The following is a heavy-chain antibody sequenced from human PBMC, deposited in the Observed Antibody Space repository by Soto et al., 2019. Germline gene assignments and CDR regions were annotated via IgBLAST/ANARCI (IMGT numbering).Heavy chain of an antibody. Sequence: QVQLVESGGGVVQPGRSLRLSCAASGFTFSSYGMHWVRQAPAKGLEWVAVISYDGSNKYYADSVKGRFTISRDNSKNTLYLQMNSLRAEDTAVYYCAKDGGSYYHTSSWYFDLWGRGTLVTVSS. D-gene: IGHD1-26*01. V-gene: IGHV3-30*18. CDR2: ISYDGSNK. CDR1: GFTFSSYG. J-gene: IGHJ2*01. CDR3: AKDGGSYYHTSSWYFDL.